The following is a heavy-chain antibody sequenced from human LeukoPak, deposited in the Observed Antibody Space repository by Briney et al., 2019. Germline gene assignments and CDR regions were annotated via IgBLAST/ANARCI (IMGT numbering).Heavy chain of an antibody. V-gene: IGHV1-69*05. CDR1: GGAFSSYA. Sequence: SVKVSCKASGGAFSSYAISWVRQAPGQGLEWMGRIIPIFGTANYAQKFQGRVTITTDESTSTAYMELSSLRSEDTAVYYCARSPALRYCSSTSCPMFAFDIWGQGTMVTVSS. D-gene: IGHD2-2*01. J-gene: IGHJ3*02. CDR2: IIPIFGTA. CDR3: ARSPALRYCSSTSCPMFAFDI.